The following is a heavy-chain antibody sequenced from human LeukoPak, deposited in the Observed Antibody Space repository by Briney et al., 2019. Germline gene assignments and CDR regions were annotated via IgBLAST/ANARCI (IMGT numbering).Heavy chain of an antibody. CDR3: ARGPHRYSSSWYLDS. V-gene: IGHV3-7*01. CDR2: IKQDGSET. Sequence: GGSLRLSCAASGFTFSTYWMSWVRQAPGKGLEWVANIKQDGSETYYVDSVTGRFTISRDNAKNSLYLQMSSLRAEDTAVYYCARGPHRYSSSWYLDSWGQGTLVTVSS. J-gene: IGHJ4*02. D-gene: IGHD6-13*01. CDR1: GFTFSTYW.